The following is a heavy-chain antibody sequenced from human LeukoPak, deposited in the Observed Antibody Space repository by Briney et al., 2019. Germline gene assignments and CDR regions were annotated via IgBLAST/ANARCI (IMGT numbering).Heavy chain of an antibody. CDR2: IYPGDSDT. V-gene: IGHV5-51*01. J-gene: IGHJ4*02. CDR3: ARPNDYGYYFDY. D-gene: IGHD4-17*01. CDR1: GYSFATSW. Sequence: GESLKISCKGPGYSFATSWIGWVRQMPGKGLEWMGIIYPGDSDTRYSPSFQGQVTISVDKSISTAYLQWSSLKASDTAMYYCARPNDYGYYFDYWGQGTLVTVSS.